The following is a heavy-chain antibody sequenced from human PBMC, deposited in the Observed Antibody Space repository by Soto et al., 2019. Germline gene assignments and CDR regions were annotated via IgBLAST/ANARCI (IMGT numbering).Heavy chain of an antibody. CDR2: LSASGGST. Sequence: GGSLRLSCAASGFTFSIYAMNWVRQAPGKGLEWVSALSASGGSTYYADSVKGRFTISRDNSKNTLYLQMDSLRAEDTAVYYCAKAGTHSYFDYWGQGTLVTV. CDR3: AKAGTHSYFDY. CDR1: GFTFSIYA. D-gene: IGHD1-1*01. J-gene: IGHJ4*02. V-gene: IGHV3-23*01.